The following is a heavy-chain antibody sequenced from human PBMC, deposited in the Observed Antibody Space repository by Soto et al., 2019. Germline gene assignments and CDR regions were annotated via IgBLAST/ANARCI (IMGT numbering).Heavy chain of an antibody. Sequence: QVQLQESGPGLVKPSQTLSLTCTVSGGSISSGDYYWSWIRQPPGKGLEWIGYIYYSGSTYYNPSLTCRVIISVDTSKDQFALKLSCVTAADTAVYYCARGQGPEAWFDPWGQGTLVTVSS. CDR1: GGSISSGDYY. V-gene: IGHV4-30-4*01. CDR2: IYYSGST. CDR3: ARGQGPEAWFDP. J-gene: IGHJ5*02.